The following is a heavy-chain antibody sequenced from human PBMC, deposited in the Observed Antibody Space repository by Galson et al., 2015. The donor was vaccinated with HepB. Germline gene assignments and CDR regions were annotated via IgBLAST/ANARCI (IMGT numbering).Heavy chain of an antibody. J-gene: IGHJ4*02. Sequence: SLRLSCAASGFTFNTYAMHWVRQAPGKGLEWVAVISYDGSNKYYADSVKGRFTISRNNSKNTLFLQMNSLRAEDTAVYYCARDFPYFDYWGQGTLVTVSS. CDR2: ISYDGSNK. CDR3: ARDFPYFDY. V-gene: IGHV3-30-3*01. CDR1: GFTFNTYA.